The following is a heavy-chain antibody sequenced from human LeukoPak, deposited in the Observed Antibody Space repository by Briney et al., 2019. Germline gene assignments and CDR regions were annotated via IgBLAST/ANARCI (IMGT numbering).Heavy chain of an antibody. CDR1: GYSFSTYW. V-gene: IGHV5-51*01. J-gene: IGHJ4*02. CDR3: ARQAATAYDYFDY. CDR2: IYPGDSDT. Sequence: GESLKISFQGSGYSFSTYWIGWVRQMPGKGLEWMGIIYPGDSDTRYNPSFQGHVTISADKSISTAYLQWSTLQASDTAMYYCARQAATAYDYFDYWGQGTLVTVSS. D-gene: IGHD1-1*01.